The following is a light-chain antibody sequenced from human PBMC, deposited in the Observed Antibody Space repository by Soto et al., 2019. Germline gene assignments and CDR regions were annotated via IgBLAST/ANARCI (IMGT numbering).Light chain of an antibody. Sequence: EIVLTQSPGTLSLSPGERATPSCRASQSVSSSYLAWYQQKPGQAPRLLIYGASSRATGIPDRFSGSGSGTDFTLTISRLEPEDFAVYYCQQYGTSPRITFGQGTRLEIK. V-gene: IGKV3-20*01. CDR3: QQYGTSPRIT. CDR1: QSVSSSY. CDR2: GAS. J-gene: IGKJ5*01.